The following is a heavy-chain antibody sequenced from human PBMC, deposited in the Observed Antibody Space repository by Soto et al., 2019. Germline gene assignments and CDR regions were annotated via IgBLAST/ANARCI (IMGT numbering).Heavy chain of an antibody. CDR1: GGSISSGGYC. Sequence: QVQLQESGPGLVKPSQTLSLTCTVSGGSISSGGYCWNWIRQHPGKGLEWIGYIYYSGSTYYNPSLKSRVTISVDTSKNQFSLKLSSVTAADTAVYYCARLVVVPAAMLGYYYYYGMDVWGQGTTVTVSS. CDR3: ARLVVVPAAMLGYYYYYGMDV. J-gene: IGHJ6*02. CDR2: IYYSGST. V-gene: IGHV4-31*03. D-gene: IGHD2-2*01.